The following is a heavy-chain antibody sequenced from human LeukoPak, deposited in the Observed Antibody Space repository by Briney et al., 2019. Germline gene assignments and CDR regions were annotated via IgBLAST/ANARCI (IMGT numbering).Heavy chain of an antibody. CDR3: GRETDSGVVTN. CDR1: GDSVSSNGAS. CDR2: TYYRSQQWHS. V-gene: IGHV6-1*01. Sequence: PSQTLSLTCAISGDSVSSNGASWNWIRQSPSRGLEWLGRTYYRSQQWHSDYAPSVKGRITLNPDTTKNQLSLQLNSMTPEDTAVYYCGRETDSGVVTNWGQGTLVTVSS. J-gene: IGHJ4*02. D-gene: IGHD3-3*01.